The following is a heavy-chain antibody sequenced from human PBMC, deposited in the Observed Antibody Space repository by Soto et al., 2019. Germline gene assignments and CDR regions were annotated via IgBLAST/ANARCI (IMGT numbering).Heavy chain of an antibody. D-gene: IGHD6-13*01. V-gene: IGHV2-5*02. CDR2: IYWDDDK. J-gene: IGHJ4*02. CDR1: GFSLSTSGVG. Sequence: QITLKESGPTLVKPTQTLTLTCTFSGFSLSTSGVGVGWIRQPPGKALEWLALIYWDDDKRYSPSLKSRLTITNDTSKNQVVLTLPKMDPVDTATYYCTHRGYSSSWYGVLVEYWGQGTLVTVSS. CDR3: THRGYSSSWYGVLVEY.